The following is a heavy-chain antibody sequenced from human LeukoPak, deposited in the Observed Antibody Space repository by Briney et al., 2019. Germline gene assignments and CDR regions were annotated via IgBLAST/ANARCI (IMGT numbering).Heavy chain of an antibody. CDR3: ANGNSNSPKDY. D-gene: IGHD2-2*01. CDR2: ISDSGVDT. CDR1: GFTFSDYA. J-gene: IGHJ4*01. Sequence: GGSPRLSCAASGFTFSDYAMSWLRQAPGRGLEWVSAISDSGVDTYYADSVKGRFTMSRDNSKSTLYLQMNRLRAEDTAVYYCANGNSNSPKDYWGHGTLVTVSS. V-gene: IGHV3-23*01.